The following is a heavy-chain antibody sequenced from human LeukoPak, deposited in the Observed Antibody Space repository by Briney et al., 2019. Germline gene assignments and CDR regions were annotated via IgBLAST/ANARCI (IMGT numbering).Heavy chain of an antibody. Sequence: KSGGSLRLSCAASGFTFSSYSMNWVRQAPGKGLEWVSSISSSSSYIYYADSVKGRFTISRDNAKNSLYLQMNSLRAEDTAVYYCARDPNSYSSGWSLPGRYYYYYMNVWGKGTTVTVSS. CDR3: ARDPNSYSSGWSLPGRYYYYYMNV. CDR2: ISSSSSYI. D-gene: IGHD6-19*01. V-gene: IGHV3-21*01. J-gene: IGHJ6*03. CDR1: GFTFSSYS.